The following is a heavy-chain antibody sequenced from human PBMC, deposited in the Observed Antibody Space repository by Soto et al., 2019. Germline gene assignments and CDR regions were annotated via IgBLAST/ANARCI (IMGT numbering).Heavy chain of an antibody. Sequence: QLQLQESGSGLVKPSQTLSLTCTVSDDSLSSHHLSWIRQPPGKGLEWIGYIYHTGRAFYNSSLKSRVSMSVDNSKNQISLNLRSVTAADTAIFYCVRDAGYGTLDYWGQGTLVTVSS. CDR1: DDSLSSHH. CDR3: VRDAGYGTLDY. J-gene: IGHJ4*02. CDR2: IYHTGRA. D-gene: IGHD5-18*01. V-gene: IGHV4-30-2*01.